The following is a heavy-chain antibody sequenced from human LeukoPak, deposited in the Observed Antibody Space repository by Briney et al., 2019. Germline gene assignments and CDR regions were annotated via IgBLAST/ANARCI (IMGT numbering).Heavy chain of an antibody. V-gene: IGHV3-21*01. D-gene: IGHD4-23*01. CDR1: GFTFSSYS. J-gene: IGHJ4*02. CDR3: VKDFGGNSDY. Sequence: KPGGSLRLSCAASGFTFSSYSMNWVRQAPGKGLEWVSSISSSSSYIYYADSVKGRFTISRDSVENTLHLQMNSLRAEDTAVYYCVKDFGGNSDYWGQGTLVTVSS. CDR2: ISSSSSYI.